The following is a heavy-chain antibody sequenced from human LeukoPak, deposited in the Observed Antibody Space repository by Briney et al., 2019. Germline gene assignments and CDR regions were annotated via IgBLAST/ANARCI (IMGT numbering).Heavy chain of an antibody. CDR1: GGSFSGYY. V-gene: IGHV4-34*01. D-gene: IGHD5-12*01. CDR2: INHSGST. CDR3: ARATLSGYEHTKWEYNWFDP. Sequence: PSETLSLTCAVYGGSFSGYYWSWIRQPPGKGLEWIGEINHSGSTNYNPSLKSRVTISVDTSKNQFSLKLSSVTAADTAVYYCARATLSGYEHTKWEYNWFDPWGQGTLVTVSS. J-gene: IGHJ5*02.